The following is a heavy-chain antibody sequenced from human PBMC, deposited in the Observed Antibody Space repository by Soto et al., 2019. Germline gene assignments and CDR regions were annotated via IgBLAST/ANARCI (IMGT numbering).Heavy chain of an antibody. CDR1: GFTFNSYW. D-gene: IGHD6-19*01. CDR3: ARVLKPSGWDNDVFDI. J-gene: IGHJ3*02. Sequence: PWGSLRLSCAASGFTFNSYWMHWVRQAPGKGLVWVSRIDPYGSATKYADYVEGRFTISRDNAKNTLYLQMDFLAAEDTAVYFCARVLKPSGWDNDVFDIWGQGTRVSVSS. V-gene: IGHV3-74*03. CDR2: IDPYGSAT.